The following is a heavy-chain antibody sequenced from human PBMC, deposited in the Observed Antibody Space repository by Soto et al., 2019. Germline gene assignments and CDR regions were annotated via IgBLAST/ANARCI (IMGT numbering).Heavy chain of an antibody. Sequence: TXGALILSCSAAGCTCSSYAMTWIRQAPGKGLEWVSTIIGNGGYTYYSDSVRGRFTISRDNSKKTLYLQMDSLRADDTAVFYCAKGKANTVFGVDTLFDYWGQGTQVTVSS. J-gene: IGHJ4*02. CDR1: GCTCSSYA. CDR3: AKGKANTVFGVDTLFDY. CDR2: IIGNGGYT. D-gene: IGHD3-3*01. V-gene: IGHV3-23*01.